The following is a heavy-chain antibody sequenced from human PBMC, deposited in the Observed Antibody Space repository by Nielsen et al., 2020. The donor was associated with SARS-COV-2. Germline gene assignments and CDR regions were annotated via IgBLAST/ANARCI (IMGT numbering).Heavy chain of an antibody. V-gene: IGHV3-23*01. D-gene: IGHD6-19*01. J-gene: IGHJ6*03. Sequence: GGSLRLSCEASGFTFSSYMMTWARQPAGKRLEWVASIGNSGAGTYHADSVKGRFTIPRDNFKNTLYLEMKYLRAEDTAVYFCAKSAVAGTERIWYLYYHIDVWGKGTSVTVSS. CDR1: GFTFSSYM. CDR2: IGNSGAGT. CDR3: AKSAVAGTERIWYLYYHIDV.